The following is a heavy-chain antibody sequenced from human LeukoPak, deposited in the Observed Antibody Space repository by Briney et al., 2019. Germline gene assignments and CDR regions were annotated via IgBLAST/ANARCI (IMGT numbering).Heavy chain of an antibody. D-gene: IGHD3-10*01. J-gene: IGHJ4*02. CDR2: ISGSGGST. CDR1: GFTFSSYA. CDR3: AKDLYYGSGSSEFDY. V-gene: IGHV3-23*01. Sequence: GGSLRLSCAASGFTFSSYAMSWVRQAPGKGLEWVSAISGSGGSTYYADSVKGWFTISRDNSKNTLYLQMNSLRAEDTAVYYCAKDLYYGSGSSEFDYWGQGTLVTVPS.